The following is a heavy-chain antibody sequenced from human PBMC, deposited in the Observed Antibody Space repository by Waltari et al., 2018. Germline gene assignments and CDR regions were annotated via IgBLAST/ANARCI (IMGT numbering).Heavy chain of an antibody. CDR2: ISCSSTDI. CDR1: GFTFSSYS. V-gene: IGHV3-21*01. CDR3: ARAGLSASGVVLDDAFDI. Sequence: EVQLVESGGGLVQPGGSQRLSCAASGFTFSSYSMTWVRQAPGKGWEWLSIISCSSTDIYYSDSVKGRLTISRDNAKNSVFLQMNSLRAEDTAMYYCARAGLSASGVVLDDAFDIWGHGTMVIVSS. J-gene: IGHJ3*02. D-gene: IGHD3-3*01.